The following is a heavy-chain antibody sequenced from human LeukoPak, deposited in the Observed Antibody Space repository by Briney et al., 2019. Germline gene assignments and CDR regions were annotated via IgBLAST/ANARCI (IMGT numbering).Heavy chain of an antibody. Sequence: ASVKDSCKASGYTFTNNYMHWVRQAPGQGLEWMGIINPSGGRTNYAQKFQGRVTMTRDTSTSTVYMELSSLRSEDTAVYYCARAVGIVVVVVATLDYWGQGTLVTVSS. V-gene: IGHV1-46*01. CDR2: INPSGGRT. CDR3: ARAVGIVVVVVATLDY. D-gene: IGHD2-15*01. J-gene: IGHJ4*02. CDR1: GYTFTNNY.